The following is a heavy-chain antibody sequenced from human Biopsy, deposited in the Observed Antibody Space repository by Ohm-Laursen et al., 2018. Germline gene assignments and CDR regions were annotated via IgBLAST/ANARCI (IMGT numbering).Heavy chain of an antibody. CDR2: IDSGGYT. CDR1: GFTVSRNY. CDR3: ARSTYYYVSSGTRRGLDI. D-gene: IGHD3-22*01. V-gene: IGHV3-53*01. Sequence: GSLRLSCTASGFTVSRNYMTWVRQAPGKGLEWVSVIDSGGYTHYTDSVKGRFTISRDNSKNTLYLQMNNLSAEDTAVYYCARSTYYYVSSGTRRGLDIWGQGTMVTVSS. J-gene: IGHJ3*02.